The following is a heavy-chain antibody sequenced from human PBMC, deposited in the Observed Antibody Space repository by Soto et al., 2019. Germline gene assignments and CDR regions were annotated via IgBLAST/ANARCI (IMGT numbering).Heavy chain of an antibody. D-gene: IGHD3-10*01. CDR3: ATDRMGGIRHGY. CDR1: GSTLTSYG. Sequence: VPVYCMASGSTLTSYGITWGRQAPGQGLEWMGWISAYNGNTNFAQQLQGRVTMTTDTYTSTAYLELTSMRSDATAVYYCATDRMGGIRHGYWGQGTLVTV. J-gene: IGHJ4*02. CDR2: ISAYNGNT. V-gene: IGHV1-18*04.